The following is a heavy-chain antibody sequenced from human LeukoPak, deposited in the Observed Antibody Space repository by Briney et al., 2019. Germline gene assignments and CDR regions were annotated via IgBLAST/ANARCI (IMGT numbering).Heavy chain of an antibody. CDR3: ARDRRGLTTLRVGDY. V-gene: IGHV1-18*01. CDR1: GYTFTSYI. Sequence: ASVKVSCKASGYTFTSYIITWVRQAPGQGLEWIGWINTYNDNATYAQKVQGRVAMTTDTSTSTAYMELRSLRSDDTAVYYCARDRRGLTTLRVGDYWGQGTLVTVSS. J-gene: IGHJ4*02. CDR2: INTYNDNA. D-gene: IGHD4-17*01.